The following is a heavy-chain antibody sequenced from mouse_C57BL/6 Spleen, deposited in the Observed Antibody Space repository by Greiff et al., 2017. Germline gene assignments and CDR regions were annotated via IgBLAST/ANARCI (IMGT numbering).Heavy chain of an antibody. Sequence: QVHVKQSGAELVRPGASVTLSCKASGYTFTDYEMHWVKQTPVHGLEWIGAIDPETGGTAYNQKFKGKAILTADKSSSTAYMELRSLTSEDSAVYYCTTTVVAPFDYWGQGTTRTVSS. CDR1: GYTFTDYE. CDR2: IDPETGGT. D-gene: IGHD1-1*01. J-gene: IGHJ2*01. CDR3: TTTVVAPFDY. V-gene: IGHV1-15*01.